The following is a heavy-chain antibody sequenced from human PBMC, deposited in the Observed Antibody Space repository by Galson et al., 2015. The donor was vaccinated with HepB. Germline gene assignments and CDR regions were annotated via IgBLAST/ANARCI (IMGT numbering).Heavy chain of an antibody. CDR2: MKFDGSSA. Sequence: SLRLSCAASGFTFSYSWMHWVRQVPGKGLVWVSRMKFDGSSADYADSVRGRFIISRDNAKNTLFLQMSSLRPEDTALYCCVRGGARNTFDIWGQGAMVTVSS. J-gene: IGHJ3*02. V-gene: IGHV3-74*01. CDR3: VRGGARNTFDI. CDR1: GFTFSYSW. D-gene: IGHD1-26*01.